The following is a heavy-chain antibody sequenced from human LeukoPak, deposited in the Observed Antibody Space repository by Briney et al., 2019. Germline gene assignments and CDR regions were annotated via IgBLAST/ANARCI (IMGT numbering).Heavy chain of an antibody. Sequence: GGSLRLSCATSGFTLTNYSMHWVRQAPGKGLEYVSAMSSDGGTTYYANSVKGRFTMSRDKTKNALYLQMGSLRPDDMAVYYCARGGSLFAYDSGGQGTVVSVS. V-gene: IGHV3-64*01. D-gene: IGHD3-16*01. J-gene: IGHJ1*01. CDR3: ARGGSLFAYDS. CDR1: GFTLTNYS. CDR2: MSSDGGTT.